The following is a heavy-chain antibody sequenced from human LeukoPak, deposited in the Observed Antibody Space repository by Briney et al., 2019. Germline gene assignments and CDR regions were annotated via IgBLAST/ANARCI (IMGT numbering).Heavy chain of an antibody. CDR1: GFTFSSYA. D-gene: IGHD6-13*01. CDR3: AKDINVYSSSWSEPSFDY. J-gene: IGHJ4*02. V-gene: IGHV3-7*03. Sequence: GGSLRLSCAASGFTFSSYAMSWVRQAPGKGLEWVANIDQDGSVKYYVDSVKGRFTISRDNAKNSLYLQMNSLRAEDTALYYCAKDINVYSSSWSEPSFDYWGQGTLVTVSS. CDR2: IDQDGSVK.